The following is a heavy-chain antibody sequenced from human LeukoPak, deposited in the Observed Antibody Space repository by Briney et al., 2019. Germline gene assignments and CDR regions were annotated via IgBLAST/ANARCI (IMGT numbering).Heavy chain of an antibody. Sequence: GRSLRLSCAASGFTFDDYAMHWVRQAPGKGLEWVSGISWNSGSIGYADSVKGRLTISRDNAKNSLYLQMNSLRAEDMALYYCAKAGHGDYIDYWGQGTLVTVSS. CDR2: ISWNSGSI. CDR3: AKAGHGDYIDY. J-gene: IGHJ4*02. CDR1: GFTFDDYA. V-gene: IGHV3-9*03. D-gene: IGHD4-17*01.